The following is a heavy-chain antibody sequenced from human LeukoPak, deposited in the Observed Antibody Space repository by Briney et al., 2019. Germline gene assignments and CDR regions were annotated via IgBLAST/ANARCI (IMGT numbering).Heavy chain of an antibody. J-gene: IGHJ6*03. D-gene: IGHD6-13*01. Sequence: GGSLRLSCAASGFTFSSYWMSWVRQAPGKGLEWVANIKQDGSEKYYVDSVKGRFTISRDNAKNSLYLQMNSLRAEDTAVYYCARVIPAAAGTPDYYYYMDVWGKGTTVTVSS. V-gene: IGHV3-7*01. CDR1: GFTFSSYW. CDR2: IKQDGSEK. CDR3: ARVIPAAAGTPDYYYYMDV.